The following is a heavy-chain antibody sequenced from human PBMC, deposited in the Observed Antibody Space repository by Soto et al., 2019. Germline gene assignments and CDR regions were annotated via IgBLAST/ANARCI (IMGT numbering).Heavy chain of an antibody. CDR2: IYYNGST. CDR3: ARGGCSGGSCYLDY. CDR1: GGSISSYY. V-gene: IGHV4-59*01. J-gene: IGHJ4*02. D-gene: IGHD2-15*01. Sequence: SETLSLTCTVSGGSISSYYWSWIRQPPGKGLEWIGYIYYNGSTNYNPSLKSRVTISVDTSKNQFSLKLSSVTAADTAVYYCARGGCSGGSCYLDYWGQGTLVTVSS.